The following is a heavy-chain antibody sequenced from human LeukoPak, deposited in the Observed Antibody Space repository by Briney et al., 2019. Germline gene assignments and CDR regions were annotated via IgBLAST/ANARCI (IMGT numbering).Heavy chain of an antibody. CDR3: ARALGYDSSAYPCLLNNCDAFDI. J-gene: IGHJ3*02. V-gene: IGHV4-59*01. CDR2: IYYSGST. CDR1: GGSIISYY. Sequence: SETLSLTCTVSGGSIISYYWSWIRQPPGKGLEWIGYIYYSGSTNYNPSLKSRVTISVDTSKNHFSLKLSSVTAADTAVYYCARALGYDSSAYPCLLNNCDAFDIWGQGTLVTVSS. D-gene: IGHD3-22*01.